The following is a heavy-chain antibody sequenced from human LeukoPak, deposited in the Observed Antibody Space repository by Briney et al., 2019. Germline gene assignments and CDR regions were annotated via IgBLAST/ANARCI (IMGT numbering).Heavy chain of an antibody. V-gene: IGHV3-21*01. J-gene: IGHJ6*03. CDR1: GFTFSSYS. CDR2: ISSSSSYI. D-gene: IGHD4-17*01. Sequence: PGGSLRLSCAASGFTFSSYSMNWVRQAPGKGLEWVSSISSSSSYIYYADSVKGRFTISRDNAKNSLYLQMNSLRAEDTAVYYCAREGGGTTVSPWYYYYMEVWGKGTTVTVSS. CDR3: AREGGGTTVSPWYYYYMEV.